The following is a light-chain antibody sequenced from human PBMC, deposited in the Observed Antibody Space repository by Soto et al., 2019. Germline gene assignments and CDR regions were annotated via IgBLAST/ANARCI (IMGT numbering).Light chain of an antibody. CDR1: SSDVGGCNY. CDR2: DVS. J-gene: IGLJ2*01. V-gene: IGLV2-14*01. Sequence: QSVLTQPASVSGSPGQSITISCTGISSDVGGCNYVSWYQQHPDKAPKLMIYDVSNRRSGVSNRFSGSKSGNTASLTISGLQAEDEADYYCYSYTSSSTVLFGGGTKLTVL. CDR3: YSYTSSSTVL.